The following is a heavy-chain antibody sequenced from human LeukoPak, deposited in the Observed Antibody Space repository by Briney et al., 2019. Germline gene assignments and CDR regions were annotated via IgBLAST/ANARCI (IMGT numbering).Heavy chain of an antibody. V-gene: IGHV1-2*06. CDR1: GYIFTDYY. J-gene: IGHJ4*02. D-gene: IGHD4-11*01. CDR3: ARVAYGNNATPFDH. CDR2: INPNSGDT. Sequence: ASVKVSCKASGYIFTDYYIHWGRQAPGQGPEWMGRINPNSGDTDSAQKFQGRVTMTRVTSITTVYMEMRRLTSDDTAVYYCARVAYGNNATPFDHWGQGTLVIVSS.